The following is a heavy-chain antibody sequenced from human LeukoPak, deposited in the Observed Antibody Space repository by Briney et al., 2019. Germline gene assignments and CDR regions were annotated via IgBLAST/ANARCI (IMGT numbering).Heavy chain of an antibody. CDR1: GFTFSNYA. V-gene: IGHV3-23*01. D-gene: IGHD2-2*01. CDR3: ARGVHALGY. J-gene: IGHJ4*02. CDR2: ISGSGGST. Sequence: GGSLRLSCAASGFTFSNYAMSWVRQAPGKGLEWVSGISGSGGSTDYTDSVKGRFTISRDNSKNTLYLQMNSLRPEDTAVYYCARGVHALGYWGQGTRVIVSS.